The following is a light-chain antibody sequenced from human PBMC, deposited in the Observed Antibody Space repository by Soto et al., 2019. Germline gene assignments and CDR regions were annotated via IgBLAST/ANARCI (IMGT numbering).Light chain of an antibody. J-gene: IGKJ1*01. CDR2: EVS. CDR1: QSLVYSDGNTY. Sequence: DVDMPQSPLSLPVTLGQPASISCRSSQSLVYSDGNTYLSWFQQRPGQSPRRLIYEVSNRESGVPDRFSGSGSCTDFTLKISRVEAEDVGVYYCMQGTHWPWTFGQGTKVEIK. V-gene: IGKV2-30*01. CDR3: MQGTHWPWT.